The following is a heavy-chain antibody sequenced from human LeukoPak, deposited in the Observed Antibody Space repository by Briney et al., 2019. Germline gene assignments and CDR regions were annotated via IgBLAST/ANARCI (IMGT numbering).Heavy chain of an antibody. D-gene: IGHD3-22*01. CDR1: GGSISSYY. Sequence: PSETLSLTCTVSGGSISSYYWSWIRQPPGKGLEWIGYIYYSGSTNYNPSLKSRVTISVDTSKNQFSLKLSSVTAADTAVYYCAADSSGYYYLDYWGQGTLVTVSS. CDR2: IYYSGST. V-gene: IGHV4-59*08. J-gene: IGHJ4*02. CDR3: AADSSGYYYLDY.